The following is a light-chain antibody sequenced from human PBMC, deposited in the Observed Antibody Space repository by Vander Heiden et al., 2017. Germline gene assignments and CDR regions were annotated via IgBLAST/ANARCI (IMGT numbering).Light chain of an antibody. CDR2: GNF. CDR1: TSNIGAGYD. Sequence: SVLTQPLSVSGAPGQTVTISCTGTTSNIGAGYDGHWYQQFPGRAPKLLITGNFNRPSGVPDRFSGSKSGTSASLAITGLQPEDEADYYCQSYFVFGTGTKVTVL. V-gene: IGLV1-40*01. CDR3: QSYFV. J-gene: IGLJ1*01.